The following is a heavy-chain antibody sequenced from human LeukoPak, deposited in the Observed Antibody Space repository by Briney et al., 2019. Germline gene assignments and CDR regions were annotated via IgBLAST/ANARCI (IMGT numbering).Heavy chain of an antibody. V-gene: IGHV1-18*01. Sequence: ASVKVSCKASGYKFTNYGISWVRQAPGQGLEWMGWISPYNGNTNYAQKLQGRVTMTTDTSTSTAYMELRSLRSDDTAVYYCARDWSNYYGSGSYYSPLRYWGQGTLVTVSS. CDR3: ARDWSNYYGSGSYYSPLRY. D-gene: IGHD3-10*01. J-gene: IGHJ4*02. CDR1: GYKFTNYG. CDR2: ISPYNGNT.